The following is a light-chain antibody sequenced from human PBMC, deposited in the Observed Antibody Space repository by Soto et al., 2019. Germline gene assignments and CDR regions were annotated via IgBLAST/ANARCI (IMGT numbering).Light chain of an antibody. Sequence: QPGLAERRAGSAARGQKVTISCTRSTSNVGKNYVSWYQHLPGTAPKLLIYDNTKRHSGIPDRFSGSKSGTSATLGITGLQTGDEADYYCGAWDGRLSAGIFGTGTKVTVL. CDR2: DNT. V-gene: IGLV1-51*01. CDR1: TSNVGKNY. CDR3: GAWDGRLSAGI. J-gene: IGLJ1*01.